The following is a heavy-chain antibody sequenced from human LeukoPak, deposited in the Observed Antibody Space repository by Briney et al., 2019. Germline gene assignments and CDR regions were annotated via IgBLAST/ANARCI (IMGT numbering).Heavy chain of an antibody. V-gene: IGHV3-48*03. J-gene: IGHJ4*02. CDR2: ISSSGSTI. D-gene: IGHD1-26*01. CDR1: GFTFSSYE. Sequence: PGGSLRLSCAASGFTFSSYEVNCVRQAPGKGLEWVSSISSSGSTIYYADSVKGRFTISRDNAKNSLYLQMNSLRVEDTAVYYCARGPHSGSHSRFDYWGQGTLVTVSS. CDR3: ARGPHSGSHSRFDY.